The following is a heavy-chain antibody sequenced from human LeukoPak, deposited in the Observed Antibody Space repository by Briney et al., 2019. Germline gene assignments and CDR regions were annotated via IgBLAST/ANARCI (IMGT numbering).Heavy chain of an antibody. CDR1: GGSISSSSYY. Sequence: YPSETLSLTCTVSGGSISSSSYYWGWIRQPPGKGLEWIGSIYYSGSTYYNPSLKSRVTISVDTSKNQFSLKLNSVTAADTAVYYCAVTWIQLWLDVHWFDPWGQGTLVTVSS. J-gene: IGHJ5*02. CDR2: IYYSGST. V-gene: IGHV4-39*01. CDR3: AVTWIQLWLDVHWFDP. D-gene: IGHD5-18*01.